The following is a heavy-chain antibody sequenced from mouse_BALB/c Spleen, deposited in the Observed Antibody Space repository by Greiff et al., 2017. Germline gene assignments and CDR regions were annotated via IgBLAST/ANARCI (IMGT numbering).Heavy chain of an antibody. V-gene: IGHV5-4*02. D-gene: IGHD1-1*01. J-gene: IGHJ1*01. CDR2: ISDGGSYT. Sequence: EVQVVESGGGLVKPGGSLKLSCAASGFTFSDYYMYWVRQTPEKRLEWVATISDGGSYTYYPDSVKGRFTISRDNAKNNLYLQMSSLKSEDTAMYDCARDTYYGSGYFDVWGAGTTVTVSS. CDR3: ARDTYYGSGYFDV. CDR1: GFTFSDYY.